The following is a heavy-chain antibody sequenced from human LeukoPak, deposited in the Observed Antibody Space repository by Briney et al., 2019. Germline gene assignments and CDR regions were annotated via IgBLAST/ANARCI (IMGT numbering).Heavy chain of an antibody. Sequence: PGGSLRLSCAASGFTFSSYWMSWVRQAPGKGLEWVANIKQDGGEKYYVDSVKGRFTISRDNAKNSLYLQMNSLRAEDTAVYCCARDVVAARLRGRAFDIWGQGTMVTVSS. CDR3: ARDVVAARLRGRAFDI. J-gene: IGHJ3*02. D-gene: IGHD6-6*01. CDR1: GFTFSSYW. V-gene: IGHV3-7*05. CDR2: IKQDGGEK.